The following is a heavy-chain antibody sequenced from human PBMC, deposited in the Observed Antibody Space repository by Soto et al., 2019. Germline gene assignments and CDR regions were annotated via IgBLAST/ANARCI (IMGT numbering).Heavy chain of an antibody. Sequence: QIQLVQSGAEVKKPGASVRVSCKASGYAFSNYGISWIRQVPGLGLEWMGWISPYNGNTDYAQSLQGRVTMTTDTSTNTAYMELRSLTSDDTAVYYCATSYDSGFDPWGQGTLVTVSS. CDR1: GYAFSNYG. CDR2: ISPYNGNT. CDR3: ATSYDSGFDP. V-gene: IGHV1-18*04. J-gene: IGHJ5*02. D-gene: IGHD5-12*01.